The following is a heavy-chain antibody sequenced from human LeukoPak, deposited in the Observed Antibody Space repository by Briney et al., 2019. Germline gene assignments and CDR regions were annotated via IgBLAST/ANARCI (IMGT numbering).Heavy chain of an antibody. V-gene: IGHV1-69*01. J-gene: IGHJ5*02. D-gene: IGHD1-14*01. Sequence: SVKVSCKASGGTFSSYATSWVRQDPGQGLVWMGGIIPIFGTANYAQKFQGRVTITAEESTSTAYMELSSLRSEETAVYYCARSSRKYNWFDPWGRGTLVTVSS. CDR1: GGTFSSYA. CDR3: ARSSRKYNWFDP. CDR2: IIPIFGTA.